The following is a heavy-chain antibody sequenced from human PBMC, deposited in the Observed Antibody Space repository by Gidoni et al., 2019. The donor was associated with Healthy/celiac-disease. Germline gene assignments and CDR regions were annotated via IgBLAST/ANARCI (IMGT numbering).Heavy chain of an antibody. CDR2: INPNSGST. CDR3: AREPRGDYFDY. V-gene: IGHV1-2*04. CDR1: GYTFTGYY. J-gene: IGHJ4*02. D-gene: IGHD3-10*01. Sequence: QVQLVQSGAEVKKPGAAVKVSCKASGYTFTGYYMHWVRQAPGQGLEWMGWINPNSGSTNYAQKFQGWVTMTRDTSISTAYMELSRLRSDDTAVYYCAREPRGDYFDYWGQGTLVTVSS.